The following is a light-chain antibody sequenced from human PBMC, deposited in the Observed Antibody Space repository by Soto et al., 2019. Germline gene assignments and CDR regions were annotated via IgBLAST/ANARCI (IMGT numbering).Light chain of an antibody. V-gene: IGKV1-27*01. CDR3: QKYNSDPRT. J-gene: IGKJ4*01. Sequence: DVQMTQSPSSLSAFVGDRVTITCRASQGIAPYLAWFQQKPGKVPKLLIYATSTLQSGVPSRFSGSGSGTDFTPTNSSQQPEDHATYYCQKYNSDPRTVGGGTKVEIE. CDR1: QGIAPY. CDR2: ATS.